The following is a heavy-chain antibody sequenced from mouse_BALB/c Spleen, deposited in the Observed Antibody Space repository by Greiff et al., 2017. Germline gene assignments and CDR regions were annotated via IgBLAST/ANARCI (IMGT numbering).Heavy chain of an antibody. D-gene: IGHD2-3*01. Sequence: LQESGPELVKPGASVKMSCKASGYTFTSYVMHWVKQKPGQGLEWIGYINPYNDGTKYNEKFKGKATLTSDKSSSTAYMELSSLTSEDSAVYYCASGYSYWYFDVWGAGTTVTVSS. V-gene: IGHV1-14*01. CDR2: INPYNDGT. CDR3: ASGYSYWYFDV. CDR1: GYTFTSYV. J-gene: IGHJ1*01.